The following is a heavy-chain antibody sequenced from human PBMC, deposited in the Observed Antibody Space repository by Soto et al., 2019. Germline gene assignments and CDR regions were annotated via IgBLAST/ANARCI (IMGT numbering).Heavy chain of an antibody. CDR2: ISGSGGST. V-gene: IGHV3-23*01. J-gene: IGHJ3*02. CDR1: GFTFSSYA. Sequence: GGSLRLSCAASGFTFSSYAMSWVRQAPGKGLEWVSAISGSGGSTYYADSVKGRFTISRDNSKNTLYLQMNSLRAEDTAVYYCSKDLGRSSGCYAFDIWGQGTMVTVSS. CDR3: SKDLGRSSGCYAFDI. D-gene: IGHD6-19*01.